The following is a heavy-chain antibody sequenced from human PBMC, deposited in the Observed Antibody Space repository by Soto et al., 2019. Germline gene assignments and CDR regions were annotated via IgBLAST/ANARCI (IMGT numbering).Heavy chain of an antibody. CDR3: ARGRYYYDSSGHDAYDI. J-gene: IGHJ3*02. D-gene: IGHD3-22*01. CDR2: ISSSSSTI. CDR1: GFTFSSYS. Sequence: GGSLRLSCAASGFTFSSYSMNWVRQAPGKGLEWVSYISSSSSTIYYADSVKGRFTISRDNAKNSLYLQMNSLRDEDTAVYYCARGRYYYDSSGHDAYDIWGQGTMVTVSS. V-gene: IGHV3-48*02.